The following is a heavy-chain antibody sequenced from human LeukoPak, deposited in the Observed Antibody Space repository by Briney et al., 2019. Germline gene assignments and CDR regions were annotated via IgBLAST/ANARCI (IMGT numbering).Heavy chain of an antibody. CDR3: AADRKRSGLNYYYYYGMDV. CDR1: GYTFTSYD. V-gene: IGHV1-8*01. D-gene: IGHD3-16*02. J-gene: IGHJ6*02. CDR2: MNPNSGNT. Sequence: ASVKVSCKASGYTFTSYDIHWVRQATGQGLEWMGWMNPNSGNTGYAQKFQGRVTMTRNTSISTAYMELSSLRSEDTAVYYCAADRKRSGLNYYYYYGMDVWGQGTTVTVSS.